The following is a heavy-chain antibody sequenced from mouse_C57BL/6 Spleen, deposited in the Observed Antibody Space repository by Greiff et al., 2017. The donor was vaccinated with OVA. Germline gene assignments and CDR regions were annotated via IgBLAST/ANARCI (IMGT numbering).Heavy chain of an antibody. J-gene: IGHJ3*01. D-gene: IGHD1-1*01. CDR3: ARFTTVVPFAY. Sequence: QVQLQQSGAELVRPGASVKMSCKASGYTFTSYTMHWVKQRPGQGLEWIGYINPSSGYTKYNQKFKDKATLTADKSSSTAYMQLSSLTSEASAVYYCARFTTVVPFAYWGQGTLVTVSA. V-gene: IGHV1-4*01. CDR1: GYTFTSYT. CDR2: INPSSGYT.